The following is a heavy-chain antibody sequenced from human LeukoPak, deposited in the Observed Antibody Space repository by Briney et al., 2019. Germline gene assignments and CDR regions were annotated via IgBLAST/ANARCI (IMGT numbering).Heavy chain of an antibody. Sequence: SVKVSCKASGGTFSSYAISWVRQAPGQGLEWMGGIIPIFGTANYAQKFQGRVTITADESTSTAYMELSSLRSEDTAVYYCARDLTFGGPYCGGDCYSWGQGTLVTVSS. CDR3: ARDLTFGGPYCGGDCYS. J-gene: IGHJ4*02. V-gene: IGHV1-69*01. CDR2: IIPIFGTA. D-gene: IGHD2-21*01. CDR1: GGTFSSYA.